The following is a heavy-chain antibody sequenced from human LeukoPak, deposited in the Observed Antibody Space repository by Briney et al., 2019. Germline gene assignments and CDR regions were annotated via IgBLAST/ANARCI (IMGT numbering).Heavy chain of an antibody. J-gene: IGHJ6*02. Sequence: GGSLRLSCAASGFTFSSYSMNWVRQAPGKGLEWVSSISGSSSYIFYADSVKGRFTISRDNAKNSLYLQMNSLRAEDTAVYYCARLEIDRNIEYYHYGMDVWGQGTTVTVSS. CDR3: ARLEIDRNIEYYHYGMDV. D-gene: IGHD1/OR15-1a*01. CDR1: GFTFSSYS. V-gene: IGHV3-21*01. CDR2: ISGSSSYI.